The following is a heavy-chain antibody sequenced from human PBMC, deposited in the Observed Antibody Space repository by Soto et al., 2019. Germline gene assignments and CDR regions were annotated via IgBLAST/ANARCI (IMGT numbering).Heavy chain of an antibody. CDR1: GFTLSASA. CDR3: ARLDCSGGSCYPYYFEY. CDR2: IRSNGRT. D-gene: IGHD2-15*01. V-gene: IGHV3-73*02. Sequence: EVQLVESGGGLVQPGGSLELSCAASGFTLSASAMHWVRQASGKGLEWVGRIRSNGRTAYAASMQGRFTISRDDSKKTAYLQLNCLKTDDKAVYYCARLDCSGGSCYPYYFEYWGQGALVTVSA. J-gene: IGHJ4*02.